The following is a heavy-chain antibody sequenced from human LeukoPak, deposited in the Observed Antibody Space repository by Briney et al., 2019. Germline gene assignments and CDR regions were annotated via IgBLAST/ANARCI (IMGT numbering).Heavy chain of an antibody. V-gene: IGHV1-69*06. J-gene: IGHJ2*01. CDR1: GGSFNSYA. Sequence: SVKVSCKASGGSFNSYAISWVRQAPGQGLEWMGGIIPIFGTANYAQKFQGRATITADKSTNTAYMELSSLRSEDTAVYYCARSQPLAYFDLWGRGTLVTVSS. CDR3: ARSQPLAYFDL. CDR2: IIPIFGTA.